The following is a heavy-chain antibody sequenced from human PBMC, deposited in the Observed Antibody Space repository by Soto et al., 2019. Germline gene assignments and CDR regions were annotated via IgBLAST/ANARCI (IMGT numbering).Heavy chain of an antibody. CDR1: GGSISSSNW. V-gene: IGHV4-4*02. Sequence: QVQLQESGPGLVKPSGTLSLTCAVSGGSISSSNWWSWVRQPPGKGLEWIGEIYHSGSTNYNPSLKSRVTISVDKSKNQFSLKLSSVTAADTAVYYCARDNRPRIVVVPAAVNYYYGMDVWGQGTTVTVSS. J-gene: IGHJ6*02. D-gene: IGHD2-2*01. CDR3: ARDNRPRIVVVPAAVNYYYGMDV. CDR2: IYHSGST.